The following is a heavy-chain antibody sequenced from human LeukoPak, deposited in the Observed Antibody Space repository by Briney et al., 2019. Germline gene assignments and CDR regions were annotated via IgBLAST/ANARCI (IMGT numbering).Heavy chain of an antibody. Sequence: GGSLRLSCAASGFTFSSYSMNWVRQAPGKGLEWVSSITSSNNYIYYGDSVKGRFTISRDDAKNSLFLQMNSLRAEDTATYYCARERDGYNSDYWGQGTLVTVSS. J-gene: IGHJ4*02. CDR1: GFTFSSYS. CDR2: ITSSNNYI. D-gene: IGHD5-24*01. CDR3: ARERDGYNSDY. V-gene: IGHV3-21*01.